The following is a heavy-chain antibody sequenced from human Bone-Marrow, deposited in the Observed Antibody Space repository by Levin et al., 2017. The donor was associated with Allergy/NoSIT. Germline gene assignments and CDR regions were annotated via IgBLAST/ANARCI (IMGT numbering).Heavy chain of an antibody. CDR1: GFTFKSHA. J-gene: IGHJ4*02. V-gene: IGHV3-30*03. CDR3: ARDRNWNFGSYLDY. D-gene: IGHD1-7*01. CDR2: ISYDESNE. Sequence: PGGSLRLSCAASGFTFKSHAMHWVRQVPGKGLEWVALISYDESNEYYADSVKGRFTISRDYSKNTVSLQMNSLRREDTAIYYCARDRNWNFGSYLDYWGQGILVTVSS.